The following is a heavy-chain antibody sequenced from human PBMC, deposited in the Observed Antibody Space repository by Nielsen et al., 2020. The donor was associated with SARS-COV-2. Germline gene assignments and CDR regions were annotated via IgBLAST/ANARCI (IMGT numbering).Heavy chain of an antibody. CDR3: ARSLNMARRGNAYGMDV. Sequence: SETLSLTCTVSGGTISRSYWSWVRQPPGTGLEWIGDVYYSGSTTYNPSNYNPSLKSRVTISVDTSKNQIPLKLSSVAAAATAVYYCARSLNMARRGNAYGMDVWGQGTTVTVSS. CDR2: VYYSGSTTYNPS. J-gene: IGHJ6*02. CDR1: GGTISRSY. D-gene: IGHD3-10*01. V-gene: IGHV4-59*01.